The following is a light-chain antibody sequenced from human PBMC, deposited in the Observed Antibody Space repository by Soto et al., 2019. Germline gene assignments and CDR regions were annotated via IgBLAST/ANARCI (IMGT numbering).Light chain of an antibody. V-gene: IGLV2-11*01. Sequence: QSALTQPRSVSGSPGQSVTISCTGTSSDVGVYNYVSWYQQYPGKAPKIMIYDVSKRPSGVPDRCSGSKSDNTASLTISGLQAEDEADYYCCSYAGSYTFVFGIGTKVTVL. CDR2: DVS. CDR1: SSDVGVYNY. J-gene: IGLJ1*01. CDR3: CSYAGSYTFV.